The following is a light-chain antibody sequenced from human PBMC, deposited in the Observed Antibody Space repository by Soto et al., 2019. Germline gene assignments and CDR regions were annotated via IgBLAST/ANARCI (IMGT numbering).Light chain of an antibody. Sequence: DMEVTQSGNSLSACVGDRVKITCRASQYIGDFLNWYQQTPGKPPKLLIFGASNLHIGVPSRFSGCGSGTEFTLAIRYWLPEEFAIHYCQLPYFILGTFAGGTKVDTK. CDR3: QLPYFILGT. CDR1: QYIGDF. CDR2: GAS. J-gene: IGKJ4*02. V-gene: IGKV1-39*01.